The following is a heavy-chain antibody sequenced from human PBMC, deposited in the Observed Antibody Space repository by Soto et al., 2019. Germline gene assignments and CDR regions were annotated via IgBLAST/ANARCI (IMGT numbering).Heavy chain of an antibody. V-gene: IGHV1-69*12. Sequence: QVQLVQSGAEVKKPGSSVKVSCKASGGTFSSYAISWVRQAPGQGLEWMGGIIPIFGTANSAQQFQGRVKITADGSTSTAYMELSSLRAKATAVDYCARGTNSVNYYYGMDVWGRGTTVTVCS. CDR3: ARGTNSVNYYYGMDV. CDR2: IIPIFGTA. D-gene: IGHD4-17*01. CDR1: GGTFSSYA. J-gene: IGHJ6*02.